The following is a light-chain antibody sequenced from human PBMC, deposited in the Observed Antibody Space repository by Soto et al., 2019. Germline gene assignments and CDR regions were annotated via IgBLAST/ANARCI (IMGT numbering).Light chain of an antibody. Sequence: QAVVTQEPSLTVSPGGTVTLTCGSSTGPVTTGHYAYWFQQMPGQAPKTLIYDTTTRHSWTPARFAGSLLGDKAALTLSGAQHEDEADYYCLLSLPDSYVFGPGTKLTVL. CDR2: DTT. CDR3: LLSLPDSYV. CDR1: TGPVTTGHY. J-gene: IGLJ1*01. V-gene: IGLV7-46*01.